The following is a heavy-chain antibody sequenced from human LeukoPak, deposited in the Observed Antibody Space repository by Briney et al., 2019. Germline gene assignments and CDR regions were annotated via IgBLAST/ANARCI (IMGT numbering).Heavy chain of an antibody. CDR2: ISNDGRTR. Sequence: GGSLRLSCAASGFTVSSNYMSWVRQAPGKGLEYVAAISNDGRTRYYARSVEGRFTISRDDSKNTLSLQMGSLRLEDMAVYYCARAVVVSRFLDYWGPGTLVSVSS. CDR3: ARAVVVSRFLDY. V-gene: IGHV3-64*01. CDR1: GFTVSSNY. D-gene: IGHD2-15*01. J-gene: IGHJ4*02.